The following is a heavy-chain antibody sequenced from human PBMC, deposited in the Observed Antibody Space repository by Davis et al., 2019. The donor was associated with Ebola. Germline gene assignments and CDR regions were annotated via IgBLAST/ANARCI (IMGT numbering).Heavy chain of an antibody. CDR1: GSIFSDNY. J-gene: IGHJ4*02. CDR2: ISSSGSTI. CDR3: SRAPQGRQTRGLWFGELLCYFDY. V-gene: IGHV3-11*01. D-gene: IGHD3-10*01. Sequence: PGGPLRPPCAALGSIFSDNYMSWIRKAPGKGLEWVSYISSSGSTIYYADSVKGRFTISRDNAKNSLYLQMNSLRAVDTAVYYCSRAPQGRQTRGLWFGELLCYFDYWGQGTLVTVSS.